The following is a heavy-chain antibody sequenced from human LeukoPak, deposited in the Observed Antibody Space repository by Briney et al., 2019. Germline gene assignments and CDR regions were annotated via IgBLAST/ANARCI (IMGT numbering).Heavy chain of an antibody. J-gene: IGHJ4*02. V-gene: IGHV4-39*01. CDR2: MHYSETT. D-gene: IGHD2-15*01. Sequence: PSETLSLTCTVSGGSISNSSHYWGWIRQPPGKGLEWIGTMHYSETTSYSPSLKSRVTISGDTSKSQFSLRLSSVTAADTAVYYCAQCSGGSCYRVDYWGQGTLVTVSS. CDR1: GGSISNSSHY. CDR3: AQCSGGSCYRVDY.